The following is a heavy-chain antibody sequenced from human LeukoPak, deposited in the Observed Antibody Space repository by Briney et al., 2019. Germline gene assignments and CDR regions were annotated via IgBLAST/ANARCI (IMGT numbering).Heavy chain of an antibody. V-gene: IGHV4-34*01. J-gene: IGHJ6*02. CDR3: ARGKRITIFGVVSLYYYYGMDV. D-gene: IGHD3-3*01. Sequence: PSETLSLTCAVSGGSISSGGYSWRWIRQPPGRGLEWIGEINHRGSTNYNPSLKSRVTISVDTSKNQFSLKLSSVTAADTAVHYCARGKRITIFGVVSLYYYYGMDVWGQGTTVTVSS. CDR1: GGSISSGGYS. CDR2: INHRGST.